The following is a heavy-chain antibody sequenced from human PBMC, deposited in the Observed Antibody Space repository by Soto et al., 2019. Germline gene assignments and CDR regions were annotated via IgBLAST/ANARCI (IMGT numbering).Heavy chain of an antibody. CDR2: IIPMFGTA. CDR3: ARPVLMGTGVRYYYGMDV. V-gene: IGHV1-69*13. CDR1: GGTFSSYA. J-gene: IGHJ6*02. D-gene: IGHD5-18*01. Sequence: GASVKVSCKASGGTFSSYAMNWVRKAPGQGLEWMGGIIPMFGTADYAQKFQARVTITADESTSTAYMELSSLTSEDTAVYYCARPVLMGTGVRYYYGMDVWGQGTTVTVSS.